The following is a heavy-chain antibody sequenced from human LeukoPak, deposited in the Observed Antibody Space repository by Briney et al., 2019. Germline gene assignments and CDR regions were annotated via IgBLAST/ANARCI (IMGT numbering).Heavy chain of an antibody. CDR3: ARGDSRDGYFGMDV. J-gene: IGHJ6*02. D-gene: IGHD5-24*01. CDR1: GFTFSSYA. Sequence: GGSLRLSCSASGFTFSSYAMHWVRQAPGKGLEYVSAISSNGGSTYYANYVKGRFTISRDNSKNTLYLQMGSLRAEDMAVYYCARGDSRDGYFGMDVWGQGTTVTVSS. CDR2: ISSNGGST. V-gene: IGHV3-64*01.